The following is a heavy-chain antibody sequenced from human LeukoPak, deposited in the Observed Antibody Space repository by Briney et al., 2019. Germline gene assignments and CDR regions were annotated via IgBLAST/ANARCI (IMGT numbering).Heavy chain of an antibody. CDR2: ISSSSSYI. D-gene: IGHD2-15*01. CDR3: ARLYRVAATFDP. J-gene: IGHJ5*02. Sequence: PGGSLRLSCAASGFTFSSYSMNWVRQAPGKGLEWVSSISSSSSYIYYADSVKGRFTISRDNAKNSLYLQMNSLRAEDTAVYYCARLYRVAATFDPWGQGTLDTVSS. V-gene: IGHV3-21*01. CDR1: GFTFSSYS.